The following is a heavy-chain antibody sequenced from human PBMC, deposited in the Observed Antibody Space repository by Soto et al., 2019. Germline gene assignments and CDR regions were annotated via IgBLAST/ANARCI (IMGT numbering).Heavy chain of an antibody. CDR2: IRNRANSYTT. CDR1: GFKFSDHY. J-gene: IGHJ4*02. D-gene: IGHD1-1*01. Sequence: EVQLVESGGGLVQPGWSLRLSCAASGFKFSDHYMDWVRLAPGKGLEWVGRIRNRANSYTTLYAASVKGRFTISRDDSENSLYLQMYSLKTEDTAVYYCARPGDDAGYFNYWGQGTPVTVSS. V-gene: IGHV3-72*01. CDR3: ARPGDDAGYFNY.